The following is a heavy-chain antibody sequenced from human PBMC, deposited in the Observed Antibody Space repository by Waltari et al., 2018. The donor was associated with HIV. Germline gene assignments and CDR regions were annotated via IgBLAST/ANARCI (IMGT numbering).Heavy chain of an antibody. D-gene: IGHD3-9*01. V-gene: IGHV4-34*01. CDR3: ARGDMEPGDFDS. CDR1: GGSFSGYY. J-gene: IGHJ4*02. CDR2: INHSGDT. Sequence: VQLQQWGAGLLKPSETLSLTCAVYGGSFSGYYWTWIRQSPVKGLEWIGEINHSGDTNANPSLKGRFLISVDTSKNQFSLKLSSVTAADTAIYYCARGDMEPGDFDSWGQGSLVTVTS.